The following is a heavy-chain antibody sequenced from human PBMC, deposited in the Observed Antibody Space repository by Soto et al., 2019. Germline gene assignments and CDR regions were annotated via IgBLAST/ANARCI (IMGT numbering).Heavy chain of an antibody. D-gene: IGHD1-26*01. V-gene: IGHV1-69*01. Sequence: QVQLVQYGAEVKKPGSSVKVSCKAAGGTFSSYAISWVRQAPGQGLAWMGGIIPIFGTANYAQKFPGRVLINADESTSTAYMELSSLRSEDKAVYYCARGPAEVGATRGGGEDDAFDIWVQGTMVTVSS. CDR2: IIPIFGTA. CDR1: GGTFSSYA. CDR3: ARGPAEVGATRGGGEDDAFDI. J-gene: IGHJ3*02.